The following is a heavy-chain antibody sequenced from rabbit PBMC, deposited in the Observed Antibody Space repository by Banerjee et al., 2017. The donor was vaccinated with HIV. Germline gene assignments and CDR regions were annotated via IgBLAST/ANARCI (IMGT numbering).Heavy chain of an antibody. V-gene: IGHV1S45*01. CDR2: IYAGSSGST. CDR3: ARRGHYTGSSGYGL. CDR1: GFSFSSYW. D-gene: IGHD1-1*01. Sequence: QEQLEESGGDLVKPEGSLTLTCTASGFSFSSYWICWVRQAPGKGLEWIACIYAGSSGSTYYASWAKGRFTISKTSSTTVTLQMTSLTAADTATYFCARRGHYTGSSGYGLWGPGTLVTVS. J-gene: IGHJ4*01.